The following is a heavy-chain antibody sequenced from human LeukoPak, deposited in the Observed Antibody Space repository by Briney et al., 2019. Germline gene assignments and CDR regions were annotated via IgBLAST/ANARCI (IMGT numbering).Heavy chain of an antibody. CDR2: MNPNSGNT. Sequence: GASVKVSCKASGYTFTSYDINWVRQATGQGRDWMGWMNPNSGNTGYAQKFQGRVTMTRNTSISTAYMELSSLRSEDTAVYYCARGNPLGLEWFEDAFDIWGQGTMVTVSS. CDR3: ARGNPLGLEWFEDAFDI. V-gene: IGHV1-8*01. CDR1: GYTFTSYD. J-gene: IGHJ3*02. D-gene: IGHD3-3*01.